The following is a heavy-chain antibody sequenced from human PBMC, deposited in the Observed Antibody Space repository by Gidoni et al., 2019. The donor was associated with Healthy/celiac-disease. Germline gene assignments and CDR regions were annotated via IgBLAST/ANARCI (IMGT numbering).Heavy chain of an antibody. D-gene: IGHD3-3*01. CDR1: GFSLSTSGLG. Sequence: QITLKESGPTLLKPTQTLTLTFTFSGFSLSTSGLGVGWIRQPPGTALEWLALIYWDDDKRYSPSLKSRLNITKDTSKNKVVLTMTNMDPVDTATYYCAHTLPNYDFWSGSWFDPWGQGTLVTVSS. CDR2: IYWDDDK. CDR3: AHTLPNYDFWSGSWFDP. V-gene: IGHV2-5*02. J-gene: IGHJ5*02.